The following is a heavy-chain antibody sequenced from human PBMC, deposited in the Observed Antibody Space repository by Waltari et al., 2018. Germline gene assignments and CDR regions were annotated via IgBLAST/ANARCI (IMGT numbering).Heavy chain of an antibody. CDR1: GGTFSSYA. CDR3: ASGAAITIFGVVPLFDY. J-gene: IGHJ4*02. V-gene: IGHV1-69*01. D-gene: IGHD3-3*01. CDR2: IIPIFGTA. Sequence: QVQLVQSGAEVKKPGSSVKVSCKASGGTFSSYAISWVRQAPGQGLEWMGGIIPIFGTANYAQKFQGRVTITADESTSTAYRELSSLRSEDTAVYYCASGAAITIFGVVPLFDYWGQGTLVTVSS.